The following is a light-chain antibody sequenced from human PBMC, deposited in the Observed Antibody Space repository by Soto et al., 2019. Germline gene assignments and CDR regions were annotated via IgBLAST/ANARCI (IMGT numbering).Light chain of an antibody. V-gene: IGKV1-16*02. CDR2: AAS. J-gene: IGKJ4*01. CDR3: XQYNSYPLT. CDR1: QGISNY. Sequence: DIQMTQSPSSLSASVGDRVTITCRASQGISNYLAWFQQKPGKAPKSLIYAASSLQSGVPSKFXXXGSGXXXXXXXXXXQPEDFSTYXXXQYNSYPLTFGGGTKVEIK.